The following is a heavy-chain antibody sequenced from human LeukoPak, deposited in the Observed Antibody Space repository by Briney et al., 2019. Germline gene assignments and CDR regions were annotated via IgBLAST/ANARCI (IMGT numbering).Heavy chain of an antibody. J-gene: IGHJ4*02. CDR1: GFTFSSYW. D-gene: IGHD1-26*01. CDR3: ARDLARLGATDY. Sequence: GGSLRLSCAASGFTFSSYWMHWVRQAPGKGLVWFSRIIILGITTTYAASVKRRFTISRDNAKNTLYLQMNSLRAEDTAVYYCARDLARLGATDYWGQGTLVTVSS. V-gene: IGHV3-74*01. CDR2: IIILGITT.